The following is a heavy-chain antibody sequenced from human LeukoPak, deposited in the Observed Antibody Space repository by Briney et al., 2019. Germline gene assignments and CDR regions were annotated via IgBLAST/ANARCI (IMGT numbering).Heavy chain of an antibody. J-gene: IGHJ4*02. V-gene: IGHV3-53*01. Sequence: PGGSLRLSCAGSGFTFSSYAMSWVRQAPGKGLEWVSVIYRGGSTYYADSVKGRFTISRDNSKNTLYLQMNSLRAEDTAVYYCARIRGGWYIDYWGQGTLVTVSS. CDR2: IYRGGST. D-gene: IGHD3-10*01. CDR1: GFTFSSYA. CDR3: ARIRGGWYIDY.